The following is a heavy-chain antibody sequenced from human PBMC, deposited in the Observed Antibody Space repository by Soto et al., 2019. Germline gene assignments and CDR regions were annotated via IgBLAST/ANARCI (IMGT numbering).Heavy chain of an antibody. CDR1: GYTFTSYD. CDR2: MNHNSGNT. J-gene: IGHJ6*03. Sequence: QVQLVQSGAEVKKPGASVKVSCKASGYTFTSYDINWVRQATVQGLEWMGWMNHNSGNTGYAQKCAGSVTLTKNSPISTAYMELSSLRSEDTAVYYCARGSRQPRRERYYYYYMDVWGKGTTVTVSS. CDR3: ARGSRQPRRERYYYYYMDV. V-gene: IGHV1-8*01. D-gene: IGHD1-26*01.